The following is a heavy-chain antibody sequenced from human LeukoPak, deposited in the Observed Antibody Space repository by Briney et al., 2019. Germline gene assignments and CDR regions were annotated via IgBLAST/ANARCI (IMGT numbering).Heavy chain of an antibody. CDR2: INHSGST. CDR1: GGSFSGYY. V-gene: IGHV4-34*01. Sequence: SETLSLTCAVYGGSFSGYYWSWIRHPPGKGLEWIGEINHSGSTNYNPSPKSRVTISVDTSKNQFSLKLSSVTAADTAVYYCARHRRRGYHGSGSYYKATAFDYWGQGTLVTVSS. J-gene: IGHJ4*02. CDR3: ARHRRRGYHGSGSYYKATAFDY. D-gene: IGHD3-10*01.